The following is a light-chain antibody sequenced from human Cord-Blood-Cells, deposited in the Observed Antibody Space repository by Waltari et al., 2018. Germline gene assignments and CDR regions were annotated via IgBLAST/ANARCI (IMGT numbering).Light chain of an antibody. CDR3: QQSYSTLFT. CDR1: QSISSY. J-gene: IGKJ3*01. CDR2: AAS. Sequence: DIQMTQSPSSLSASVGDRVTITCRARQSISSYLNWYQQKPGKAPKLLIYAASSLQSGVPSRFSGSGSGTDFTLTISILQPEDFATYYCQQSYSTLFTFGPGTKVDIK. V-gene: IGKV1-39*01.